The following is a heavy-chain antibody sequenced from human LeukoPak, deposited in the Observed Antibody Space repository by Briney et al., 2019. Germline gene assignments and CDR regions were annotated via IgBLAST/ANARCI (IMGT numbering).Heavy chain of an antibody. D-gene: IGHD6-13*01. CDR1: GGSVSSGSYY. Sequence: SETLSLTCTVSGGSVSSGSYYWSWIRQPPGKGLEWIGYIYYSGSTNYNPSLKSRVTISVDTSKNQFSLRLSSVTAADTAVYYCARGLAATYDAFDIWGQGTMVTVSS. CDR3: ARGLAATYDAFDI. J-gene: IGHJ3*02. CDR2: IYYSGST. V-gene: IGHV4-61*01.